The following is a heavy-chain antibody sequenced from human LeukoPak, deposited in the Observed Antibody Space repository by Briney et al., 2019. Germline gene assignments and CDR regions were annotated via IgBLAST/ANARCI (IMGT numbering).Heavy chain of an antibody. D-gene: IGHD5-18*01. J-gene: IGHJ4*02. CDR3: ARDLSNTAMVGYYFDY. Sequence: GESLKISCKGSGYSFTSYWIGWVRQMPGKGLEWMGIIYPGDSDTRYSPSFQGQVTISADKSISTAYLQWSSLKASGTAMYYCARDLSNTAMVGYYFDYWGQGTLVTVSS. V-gene: IGHV5-51*01. CDR2: IYPGDSDT. CDR1: GYSFTSYW.